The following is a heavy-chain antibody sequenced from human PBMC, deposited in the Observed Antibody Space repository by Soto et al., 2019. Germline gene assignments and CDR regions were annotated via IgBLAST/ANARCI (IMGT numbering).Heavy chain of an antibody. Sequence: QVQLVQSGAEVKKPGSSVKVFCKASGGTFSNYTISWVRQAPGQGLEWMGGIIPVFGTTDYEQKFQGRVTITAEGTTSTANMKLSSLRSADTAVYYCARSSPYIVVRKPTRNQDYYGMDVWGQGTTVTVSS. J-gene: IGHJ6*02. CDR3: ARSSPYIVVRKPTRNQDYYGMDV. V-gene: IGHV1-69*01. CDR2: IIPVFGTT. D-gene: IGHD2-2*01. CDR1: GGTFSNYT.